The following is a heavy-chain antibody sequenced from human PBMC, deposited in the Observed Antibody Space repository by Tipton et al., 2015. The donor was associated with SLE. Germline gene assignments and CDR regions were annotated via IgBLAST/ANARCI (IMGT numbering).Heavy chain of an antibody. D-gene: IGHD2-15*01. V-gene: IGHV1-18*01. CDR3: ASKYCSSGTCLSPDN. CDR1: GYTFTSYG. J-gene: IGHJ4*02. CDR2: ISAYNGNT. Sequence: QSGAEVKKPGASVKVSCKTSGYTFTSYGISWVRQAPGQGLEWMGWISAYNGNTNYAQKLQGRVTMTTDTSTSTAYMELRSLTSDDTAVYYCASKYCSSGTCLSPDNWGQGTLVTVSS.